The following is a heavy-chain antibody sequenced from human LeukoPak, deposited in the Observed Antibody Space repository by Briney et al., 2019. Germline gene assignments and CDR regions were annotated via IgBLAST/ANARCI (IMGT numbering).Heavy chain of an antibody. CDR1: GFTFSSYA. CDR2: ISYDGSNK. J-gene: IGHJ4*02. D-gene: IGHD2-2*01. V-gene: IGHV3-30*01. Sequence: GRSLRLSCAASGFTFSSYAMHWVRQAPGKGLEWVAVISYDGSNKYYADSVKGRFAISRDNSKNTLYLQMNSLRAEDTAVYYCASSLGVPAAISDYWGQGTLVTVSS. CDR3: ASSLGVPAAISDY.